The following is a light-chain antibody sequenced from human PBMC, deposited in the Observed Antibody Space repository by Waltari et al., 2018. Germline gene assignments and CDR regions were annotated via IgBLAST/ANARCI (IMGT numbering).Light chain of an antibody. J-gene: IGLJ3*02. CDR1: SSDIGGYQY. CDR3: ASYTSSGTLV. CDR2: EVS. V-gene: IGLV2-14*01. Sequence: QSALTQPASVSGSPGQSITISCTGTSSDIGGYQYVSWYQQHPGRAPKPLLYEVSDRPSGISYRFSGSKAGSTASLTIAGLQAEDEGHYYGASYTSSGTLVFGGGTELTVL.